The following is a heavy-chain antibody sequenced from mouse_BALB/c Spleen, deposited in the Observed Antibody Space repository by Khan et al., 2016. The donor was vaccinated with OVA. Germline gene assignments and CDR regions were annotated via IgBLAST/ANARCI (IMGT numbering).Heavy chain of an antibody. J-gene: IGHJ3*01. CDR3: AGGYYMSGSWFAY. D-gene: IGHD2-12*01. V-gene: IGHV9-3*02. Sequence: QIQLVQSGPELKKPGETVKISCKASGYTFTNYGMNWVKQAPGKGLKWMGWINTKNGETTFDEEFKERFAFSLETSANTAYLQINSLKNENTATYFCAGGYYMSGSWFAYCGQGTLFTVSA. CDR1: GYTFTNYG. CDR2: INTKNGET.